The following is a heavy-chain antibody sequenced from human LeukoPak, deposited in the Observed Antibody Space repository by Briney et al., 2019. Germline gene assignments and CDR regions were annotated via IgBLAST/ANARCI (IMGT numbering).Heavy chain of an antibody. CDR1: GFTFSAYW. Sequence: GGSLRLSCAASGFTFSAYWMHWVRQVPGKGLVWVSRINNDGTATFFADSVKGRFTISRDNSKNTLYLQMSNLRVEDTAVYYCAREGAITGNAFDVWGQGTPVTVSS. V-gene: IGHV3-74*01. D-gene: IGHD4/OR15-4a*01. CDR2: INNDGTAT. J-gene: IGHJ3*01. CDR3: AREGAITGNAFDV.